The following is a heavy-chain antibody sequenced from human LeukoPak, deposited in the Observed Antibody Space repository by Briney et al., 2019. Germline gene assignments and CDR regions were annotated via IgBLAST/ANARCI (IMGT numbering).Heavy chain of an antibody. CDR2: LFDSVNT. CDR1: GGSISSHY. D-gene: IGHD5-18*01. V-gene: IGHV4-59*11. Sequence: SETLSLTCTVSGGSISSHYWSWIRQPPGKGLEWIAYLFDSVNTKDNPSLQRRLTLSADTSKNQFSLRLSSVTAADTAVYYCATIKRGSIFGYFDFWGQGIKVTVSS. J-gene: IGHJ4*02. CDR3: ATIKRGSIFGYFDF.